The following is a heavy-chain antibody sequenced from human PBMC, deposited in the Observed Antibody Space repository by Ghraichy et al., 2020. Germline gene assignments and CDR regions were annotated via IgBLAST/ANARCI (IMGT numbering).Heavy chain of an antibody. CDR3: ARQWLVQGHSRGPFDQ. J-gene: IGHJ4*02. CDR2: ISSSSSTI. V-gene: IGHV3-48*02. CDR1: GFIFSTYS. Sequence: GGSLRLSCAASGFIFSTYSMNWVRQAPGKGLEWVSYISSSSSTIYYADSVKGRFTISRDNAKYSLYLQMNSLRDEDTAVYYCARQWLVQGHSRGPFDQWGQGTLVTVSS. D-gene: IGHD6-19*01.